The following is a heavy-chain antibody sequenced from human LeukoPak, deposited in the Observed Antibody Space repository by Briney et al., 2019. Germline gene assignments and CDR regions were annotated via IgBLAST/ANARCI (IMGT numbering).Heavy chain of an antibody. J-gene: IGHJ4*02. V-gene: IGHV4-39*07. CDR1: GGSISSSSYY. CDR3: ATTTIRLGY. D-gene: IGHD1-26*01. CDR2: ISNSGST. Sequence: PSETLSLTCTVSGGSISSSSYYWGWISQPPVKGLEWIGSISNSGSTYYNPSLKSRVTISVDTSNNQFSLKLSSVTAADTAVYYCATTTIRLGYWGQGTLVTVSS.